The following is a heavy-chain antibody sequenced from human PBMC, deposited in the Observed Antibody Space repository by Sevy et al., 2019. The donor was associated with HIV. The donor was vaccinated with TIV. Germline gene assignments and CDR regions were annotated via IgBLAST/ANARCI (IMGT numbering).Heavy chain of an antibody. J-gene: IGHJ6*02. D-gene: IGHD5-12*01. Sequence: GGSLRLSCAASGFTFSSYGMHWVRQAPGKGLEWVAFIRYDGSNKYYADSVKGRFTISRDNSKNTLYLQMNSLRAEDTAVYYCAKSIVEMATITSVYYYGMDVWGQGTTVTVSS. CDR3: AKSIVEMATITSVYYYGMDV. CDR1: GFTFSSYG. V-gene: IGHV3-30*02. CDR2: IRYDGSNK.